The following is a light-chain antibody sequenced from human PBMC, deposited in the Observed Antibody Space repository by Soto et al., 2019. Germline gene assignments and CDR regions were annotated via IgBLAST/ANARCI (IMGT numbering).Light chain of an antibody. J-gene: IGKJ4*01. CDR1: QSLLHSNGYNY. Sequence: DIVMTQSPLSLPVTPGEPPSISCRPSQSLLHSNGYNYLDWYLQKPGQSPRLLIYLASSRAAGVPDRFSGSGSGTDFTLKITRVEAEDVGVYYCMQTLHTPQLTFGGGTKVDIK. CDR2: LAS. V-gene: IGKV2-28*01. CDR3: MQTLHTPQLT.